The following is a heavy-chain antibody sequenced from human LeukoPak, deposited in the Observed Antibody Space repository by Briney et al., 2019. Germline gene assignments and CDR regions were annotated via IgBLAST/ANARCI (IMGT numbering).Heavy chain of an antibody. CDR2: INPNTGDT. D-gene: IGHD2-15*01. V-gene: IGHV1-2*02. CDR3: VRDETADCSRGSCYWD. Sequence: ASVKVSCKASGYYFSDSYLHWVRQAPGRGLEWLGWINPNTGDTHYAPRFQGRVTLTSDTSVSTAYMDVSRLRSDDTAVYYCVRDETADCSRGSCYWDWGQGTLVTASS. J-gene: IGHJ4*02. CDR1: GYYFSDSY.